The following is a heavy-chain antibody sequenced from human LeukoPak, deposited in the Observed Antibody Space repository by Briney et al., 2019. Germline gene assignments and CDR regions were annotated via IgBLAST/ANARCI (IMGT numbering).Heavy chain of an antibody. J-gene: IGHJ4*02. CDR2: ISSGCTYI. CDR1: GFTLSSYS. D-gene: IGHD4-23*01. V-gene: IGHV3-21*01. Sequence: PGGSLRLSCAASGFTLSSYSMNWVRQAPGRGLEWVSSISSGCTYIYYADSVKGRFTISRDNAKNSLYLQMNSLRAEDTAVYYCARAQGGNIDYWGQGTLVTVSS. CDR3: ARAQGGNIDY.